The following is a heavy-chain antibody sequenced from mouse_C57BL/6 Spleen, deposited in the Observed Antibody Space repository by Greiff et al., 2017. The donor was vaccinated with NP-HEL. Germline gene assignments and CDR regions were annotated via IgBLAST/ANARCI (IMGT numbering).Heavy chain of an antibody. V-gene: IGHV5-6*01. Sequence: EVMLVESGGDLVKPGGSLKLSCAASGFTFSSYGMSWVRQTPDKRLEWVATISSGGSYTYYPDSVKGRFTISRDNAKNTLYLQMSSLKSEDTAMYYCARSLKRYYFDYWGQGTTLTVSS. D-gene: IGHD6-1*01. CDR3: ARSLKRYYFDY. J-gene: IGHJ2*01. CDR2: ISSGGSYT. CDR1: GFTFSSYG.